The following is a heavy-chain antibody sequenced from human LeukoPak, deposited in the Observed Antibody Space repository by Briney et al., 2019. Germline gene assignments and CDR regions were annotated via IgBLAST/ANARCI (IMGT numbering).Heavy chain of an antibody. Sequence: GASVKVSCKSSGYTFTGYYIHWLRQAPGQGLEWMGGIIPIFGTANYAQKFQGRVTITADESTSTAYMELSSLRSEDTAVYYCARSYSSSWPYYYGMDVWGQGTTVTVSS. D-gene: IGHD6-13*01. CDR3: ARSYSSSWPYYYGMDV. J-gene: IGHJ6*02. V-gene: IGHV1-69*13. CDR1: GYTFTGYY. CDR2: IIPIFGTA.